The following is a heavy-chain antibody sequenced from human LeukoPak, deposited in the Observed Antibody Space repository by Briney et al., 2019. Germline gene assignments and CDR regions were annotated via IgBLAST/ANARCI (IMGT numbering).Heavy chain of an antibody. CDR1: GFTFSSYG. Sequence: GGSLRLSCAASGFTFSSYGMHWVRQAPGKGLEWVAFIRYDGSNKYYADSVKSRFTISRDNSKNTLYLQMNSLRAEDTAVYYCALRRGYSGWYRFDYWGQGTLVTVSS. J-gene: IGHJ4*02. CDR3: ALRRGYSGWYRFDY. V-gene: IGHV3-30*02. D-gene: IGHD6-19*01. CDR2: IRYDGSNK.